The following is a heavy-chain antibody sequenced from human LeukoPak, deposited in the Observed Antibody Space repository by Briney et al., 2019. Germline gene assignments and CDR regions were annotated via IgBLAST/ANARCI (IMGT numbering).Heavy chain of an antibody. Sequence: GESLKISCQGSGYNFTTYWIGWVRQVPGKGLEGMGIIYPGDFDTRYSPSFQGQVTISVDNSIRTAHLQWSSLEASDTGMYYCARQARHGDGDSIIEYWGGGTPVSVSS. V-gene: IGHV5-51*01. CDR2: IYPGDFDT. J-gene: IGHJ4*02. CDR3: ARQARHGDGDSIIEY. CDR1: GYNFTTYW. D-gene: IGHD2/OR15-2a*01.